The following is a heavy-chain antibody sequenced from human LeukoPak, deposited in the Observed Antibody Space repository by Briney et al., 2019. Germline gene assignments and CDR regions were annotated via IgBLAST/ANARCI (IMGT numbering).Heavy chain of an antibody. D-gene: IGHD5-18*01. CDR3: AKGDTAMAEYYYYYAMDV. J-gene: IGHJ6*02. V-gene: IGHV3-23*01. CDR1: GFTFTSYA. Sequence: TGGSLRLSCAASGFTFTSYAMSCVRQAPGKGLEWVSVISRSGGSTYYADSVKGRFTISRDNSKNTLYLQMNSLRAEDTAVYYCAKGDTAMAEYYYYYAMDVWGQGTTVTVSS. CDR2: ISRSGGST.